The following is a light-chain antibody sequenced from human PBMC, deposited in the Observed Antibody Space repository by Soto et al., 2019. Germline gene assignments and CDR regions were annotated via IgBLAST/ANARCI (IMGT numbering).Light chain of an antibody. J-gene: IGKJ4*01. CDR2: GAS. CDR1: ESVSSN. Sequence: DIVLNQAAATLSLSPGERATLSCRASESVSSNLAWYQQRPGQAPRLVIYGASTRAAGVPARFSGSGSGTEFTLTISSLQSEDSAVYYCQQYNNWPVTFGGGTKVDIK. CDR3: QQYNNWPVT. V-gene: IGKV3-15*01.